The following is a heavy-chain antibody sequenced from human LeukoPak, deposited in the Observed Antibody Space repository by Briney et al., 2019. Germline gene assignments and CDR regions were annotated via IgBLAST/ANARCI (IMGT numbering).Heavy chain of an antibody. CDR2: INPSGGST. CDR3: ARAIAAAANFDY. J-gene: IGHJ4*02. V-gene: IGHV1-46*01. Sequence: ASVKVSCKASGYTFTSYGISWVRQAPGQGLEWMGIINPSGGSTSYAQKFQGRVTMTRDTSTSTVYMELSSLRSEDTAVYYCARAIAAAANFDYWGQGTLVTVSS. CDR1: GYTFTSYG. D-gene: IGHD6-13*01.